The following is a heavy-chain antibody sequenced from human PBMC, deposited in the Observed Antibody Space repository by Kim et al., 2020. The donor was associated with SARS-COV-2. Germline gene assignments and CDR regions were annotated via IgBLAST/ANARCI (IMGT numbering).Heavy chain of an antibody. J-gene: IGHJ4*02. CDR3: ARVGSGWSPADY. CDR1: GFTFTGYY. Sequence: ASVKVSCKASGFTFTGYYVHWVRQAPGQGLEWMGWINGNTGGTNYAQKFQGRVTMTRDTPMSTVYMELSRLTADDAAGYYCARVGSGWSPADYRGQRTLVTVSS. V-gene: IGHV1-2*02. CDR2: INGNTGGT. D-gene: IGHD6-19*01.